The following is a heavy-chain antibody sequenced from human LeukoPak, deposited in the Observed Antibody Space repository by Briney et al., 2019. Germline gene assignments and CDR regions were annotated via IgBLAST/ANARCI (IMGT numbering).Heavy chain of an antibody. V-gene: IGHV3-9*01. J-gene: IGHJ3*02. CDR3: AKRETTLNAFDI. Sequence: GGSLRLSCAASGFTFDDYAMHWVRQAPGKGLEWVSGISWNSGSIGYADSVKGRFTISRDNAKNSLYLQMNSLRAEDTALYYCAKRETTLNAFDIWGQGTMVTVSS. D-gene: IGHD1-7*01. CDR1: GFTFDDYA. CDR2: ISWNSGSI.